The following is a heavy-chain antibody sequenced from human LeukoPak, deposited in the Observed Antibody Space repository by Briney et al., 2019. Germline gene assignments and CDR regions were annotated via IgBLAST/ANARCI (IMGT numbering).Heavy chain of an antibody. CDR3: ARVSEPLGLGVDY. D-gene: IGHD3-16*01. J-gene: IGHJ4*02. CDR1: GGSISSGGYS. V-gene: IGHV4-30-2*01. Sequence: ASETLSLTCAVSGGSISSGGYSWSWIRQPPGKGLEWIGYIYHSGSTYYNPSLKSRVTISVDRSKNQFSLKLSSVTAADTAVYYCARVSEPLGLGVDYWGQGTLVTVSS. CDR2: IYHSGST.